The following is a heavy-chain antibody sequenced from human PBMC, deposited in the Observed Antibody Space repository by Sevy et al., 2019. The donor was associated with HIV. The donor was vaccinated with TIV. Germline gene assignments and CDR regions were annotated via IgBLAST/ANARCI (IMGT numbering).Heavy chain of an antibody. D-gene: IGHD2-21*02. CDR2: IWYDGSDQ. V-gene: IGHV3-33*01. CDR3: ARGGHDLGALDI. CDR1: AFTFSNYG. J-gene: IGHJ3*02. Sequence: GGSLRLSCAVSAFTFSNYGMHWVRQAPGKGLEWVAVIWYDGSDQKYTDSVKGRFIISRDDSKNTLYLQMNSLRAEDTAVYYCARGGHDLGALDIWGQGTMVTVSS.